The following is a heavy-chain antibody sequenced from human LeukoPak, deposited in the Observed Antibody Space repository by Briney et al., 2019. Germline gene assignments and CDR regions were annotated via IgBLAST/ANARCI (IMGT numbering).Heavy chain of an antibody. V-gene: IGHV3-23*01. CDR1: GFTFSSYA. Sequence: GGSLRLSCAASGFTFSSYAMSWVRQAPGKGLEWVSAISGSGGSTYYADSVKGRFTISRDNSKNTLYPQMNSLRAEDTAVYYCAKDPIIAVAGTTESFDYWGQGTLVTVSS. D-gene: IGHD6-19*01. CDR2: ISGSGGST. J-gene: IGHJ4*02. CDR3: AKDPIIAVAGTTESFDY.